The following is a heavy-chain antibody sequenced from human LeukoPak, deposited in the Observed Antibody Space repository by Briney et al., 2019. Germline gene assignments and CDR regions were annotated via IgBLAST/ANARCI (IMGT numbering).Heavy chain of an antibody. CDR3: AIYYDSSGSIDH. CDR2: ISDSGSTI. J-gene: IGHJ4*02. D-gene: IGHD3-22*01. CDR1: GFIFSDYY. V-gene: IGHV3-11*01. Sequence: PGGSLRLSCAVSGFIFSDYYMTWIRQTPGKGLEWLSYISDSGSTINSADSVKGRLTISRDNAKKSLFLQMNSLSAEDTAMYYCAIYYDSSGSIDHWGQGTLVTVSS.